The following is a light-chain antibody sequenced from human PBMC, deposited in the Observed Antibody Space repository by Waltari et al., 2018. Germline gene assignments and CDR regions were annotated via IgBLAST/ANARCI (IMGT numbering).Light chain of an antibody. CDR1: SSDVGRYNR. CDR2: GVS. Sequence: QSALTQPPSVSGSPGQSVPISCTGTSSDVGRYNRVSWYQQPPDPAPKLIIYGVSDRPSGVPDRFSGSKSANTAFLTISGLQAEDEADYFCSSYTSSSTWVFGTGTKVTVL. J-gene: IGLJ1*01. CDR3: SSYTSSSTWV. V-gene: IGLV2-18*02.